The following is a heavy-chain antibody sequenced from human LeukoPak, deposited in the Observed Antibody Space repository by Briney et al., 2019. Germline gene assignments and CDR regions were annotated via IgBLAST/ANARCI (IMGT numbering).Heavy chain of an antibody. CDR2: ISDSGGIT. Sequence: GGSLRLSCAASGFTFSTYAMTWVRQAPGKGLEWVSSISDSGGITFYADSVKGRYPISRDNSKNTLYLQMNSLRADDTAGFYCSKTTVATTLRSGMDVWGQGTTVSVSS. V-gene: IGHV3-23*01. J-gene: IGHJ6*02. CDR3: SKTTVATTLRSGMDV. D-gene: IGHD5-12*01. CDR1: GFTFSTYA.